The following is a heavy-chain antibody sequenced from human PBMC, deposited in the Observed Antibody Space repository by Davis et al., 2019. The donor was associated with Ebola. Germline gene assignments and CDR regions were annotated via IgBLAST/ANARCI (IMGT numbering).Heavy chain of an antibody. J-gene: IGHJ4*02. Sequence: ASVKVSCKASGFTLTKYAIHWVRQAPGQRLEWMGWVHGGNGNTNYSQKLQGRVTMTTDTSTSTAYMELRSLRSDDTAVYYCARAQFPTTSDHWGQGTLVTVSS. CDR1: GFTLTKYA. V-gene: IGHV1-3*01. CDR2: VHGGNGNT. D-gene: IGHD1-1*01. CDR3: ARAQFPTTSDH.